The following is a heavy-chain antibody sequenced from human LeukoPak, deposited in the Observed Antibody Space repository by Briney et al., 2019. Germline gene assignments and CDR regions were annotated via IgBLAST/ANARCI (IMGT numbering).Heavy chain of an antibody. CDR3: ARTIAAAGEVDY. V-gene: IGHV3-21*01. CDR1: GFTFSSYS. D-gene: IGHD6-13*01. J-gene: IGHJ4*02. Sequence: PGGSLRLSCAASGFTFSSYSMNWVRQAPGKGLEWVSSISRSSSYIYYADSVKGRFTISRDNAKNSLYLQMNSLRAEDTAVYYCARTIAAAGEVDYWGQGTLVTVSS. CDR2: ISRSSSYI.